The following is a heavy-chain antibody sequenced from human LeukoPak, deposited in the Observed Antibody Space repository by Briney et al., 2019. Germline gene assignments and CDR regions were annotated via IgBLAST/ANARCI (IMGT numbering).Heavy chain of an antibody. V-gene: IGHV3-21*01. CDR1: GFTFSSYS. J-gene: IGHJ4*02. CDR3: ARDMGAGRTTVTTNTPDY. D-gene: IGHD4-17*01. Sequence: PGGSLRLSCAASGFTFSSYSMNWVRQSPGRGLEWVSSISSSSSYIYYAHSVKGRFTISRDNAKNSLYLQMNSLRAEDTAVYYCARDMGAGRTTVTTNTPDYWGQGTLVTVSS. CDR2: ISSSSSYI.